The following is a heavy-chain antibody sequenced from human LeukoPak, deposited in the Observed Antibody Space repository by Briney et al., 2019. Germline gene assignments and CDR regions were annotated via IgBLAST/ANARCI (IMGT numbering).Heavy chain of an antibody. CDR3: TKGTTVTQDPDY. CDR1: GFTFSSQA. Sequence: SLRLSCAASGFTFSSQAMSWVRQAPGKGLEWVSAISGSGRNTYYGDSVKGRFTISRDNSKNSVYLQMNSLRADDTAVYYCTKGTTVTQDPDYWGQGTLVSVYS. D-gene: IGHD4-17*01. V-gene: IGHV3-23*01. CDR2: ISGSGRNT. J-gene: IGHJ4*02.